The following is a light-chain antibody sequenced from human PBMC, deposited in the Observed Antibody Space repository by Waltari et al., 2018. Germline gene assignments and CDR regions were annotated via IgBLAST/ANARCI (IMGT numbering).Light chain of an antibody. CDR2: SAS. J-gene: IGKJ1*01. CDR3: QQGASVPPT. V-gene: IGKV1-12*01. Sequence: DIQMTQSPSSVSASVGDRVTITCRASQSISSSLAWYQQKPGKAPTLLIYSASTLQTGVPARFSGSGSGIDFSLTINSLQPEDFATYFCQQGASVPPTFGQGT. CDR1: QSISSS.